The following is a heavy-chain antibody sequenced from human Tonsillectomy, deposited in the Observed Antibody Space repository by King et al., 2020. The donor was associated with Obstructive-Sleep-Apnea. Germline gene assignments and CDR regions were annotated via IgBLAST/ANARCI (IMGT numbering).Heavy chain of an antibody. Sequence: QLVQSGAEVKKPGASVKVFCKASGYTFTSFAIHLVRQSPGQRLEWMGWINAGNGNTKNLYNFKGRVTISRHTSASTAYMELSSLGSEDTAVDYCARGGIAAADPGWGYGMDVWGQGTTVTVSS. CDR3: ARGGIAAADPGWGYGMDV. CDR2: INAGNGNT. CDR1: GYTFTSFA. D-gene: IGHD6-13*01. V-gene: IGHV1-3*01. J-gene: IGHJ6*02.